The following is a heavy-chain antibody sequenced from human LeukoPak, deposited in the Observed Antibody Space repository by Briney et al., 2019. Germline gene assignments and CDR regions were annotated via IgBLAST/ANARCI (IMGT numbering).Heavy chain of an antibody. J-gene: IGHJ5*02. CDR3: ARGDILTGYALKFDP. Sequence: ASVKVSFKATGYTFTSYAMHWVRQAPGQRLEWMGWINAGNGNTKYSQKFQGRVTITRDTSASTAYMELSSLRSGDTAVYYCARGDILTGYALKFDPWGQGTLVTVSS. D-gene: IGHD3-9*01. CDR1: GYTFTSYA. CDR2: INAGNGNT. V-gene: IGHV1-3*01.